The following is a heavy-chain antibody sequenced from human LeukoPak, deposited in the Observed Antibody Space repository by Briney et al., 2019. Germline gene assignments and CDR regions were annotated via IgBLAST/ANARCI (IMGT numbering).Heavy chain of an antibody. CDR2: ISTSGGST. V-gene: IGHV3-23*01. D-gene: IGHD6-6*01. J-gene: IGHJ5*01. CDR3: ARGSSNVAARNNWFGS. CDR1: GFTFSSYG. Sequence: GGSLRLSCAASGFTFSSYGMSWVRQAPGKGLEWVSGISTSGGSTYYADSVKGRFTISRDNSKNTLYLQMNSLRAEDTAVYYCARGSSNVAARNNWFGSWGQGTLVIVSS.